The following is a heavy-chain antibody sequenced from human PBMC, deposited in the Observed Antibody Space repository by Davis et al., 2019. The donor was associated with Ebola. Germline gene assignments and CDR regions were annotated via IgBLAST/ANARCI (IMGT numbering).Heavy chain of an antibody. J-gene: IGHJ5*02. V-gene: IGHV4-34*01. CDR2: INHSGST. D-gene: IGHD6-13*01. CDR3: AVSSWYSYNWFDP. Sequence: PSETLSLTCAVYGGSFSGYYWSWIRQPPGKGLEWIGEINHSGSTNYNPSLKSRVTISVDTSKNQFSLKLSSVTAADTAVYYCAVSSWYSYNWFDPWGQGTLVTVSS. CDR1: GGSFSGYY.